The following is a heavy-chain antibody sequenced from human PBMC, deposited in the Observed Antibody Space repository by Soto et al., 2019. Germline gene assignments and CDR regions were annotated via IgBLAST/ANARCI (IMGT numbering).Heavy chain of an antibody. CDR2: MSYDGSAK. D-gene: IGHD6-6*01. CDR1: GFIFSNNG. J-gene: IGHJ4*02. V-gene: IGHV3-30*03. CDR3: AIARVADAALDH. Sequence: QVQLVESGGGVVQPGRSLRLSCAGYGFIFSNNGMHWLRQAPGKGLEWVAFMSYDGSAKFYADSVKGRFTISRDNSKSTLFLHMSNLRAEDTAMYYCAIARVADAALDHWGQGTLVTVSS.